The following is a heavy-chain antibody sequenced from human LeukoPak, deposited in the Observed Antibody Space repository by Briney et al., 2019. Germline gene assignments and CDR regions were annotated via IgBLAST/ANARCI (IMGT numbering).Heavy chain of an antibody. V-gene: IGHV4-39*01. Sequence: PSETLSLTCTVSAASISSSSYYWGWIRQPPGKGLEWIGSIYYSGSTYYNPSLKSRVTISVDTSKHQFSLKLSAATAADTAVYYCARPTIFGVVAYFDYWGQGTLVTVSS. CDR3: ARPTIFGVVAYFDY. CDR1: AASISSSSYY. D-gene: IGHD3-3*01. CDR2: IYYSGST. J-gene: IGHJ4*02.